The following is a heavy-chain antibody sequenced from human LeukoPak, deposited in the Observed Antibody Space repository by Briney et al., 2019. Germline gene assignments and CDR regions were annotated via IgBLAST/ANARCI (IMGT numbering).Heavy chain of an antibody. CDR3: ARVAATPNYYYYYMDV. J-gene: IGHJ6*03. V-gene: IGHV3-48*03. D-gene: IGHD2-15*01. CDR1: GFTFSSYE. CDR2: ISSSGSTI. Sequence: GGSLRLSCAASGFTFSSYEMNWVRQAPGKGLEWVSYISSSGSTIYYADSVKGRFTISRDNAKNSLYLQMNSLRAEDTAVYYCARVAATPNYYYYYMDVWGKGTTVTISS.